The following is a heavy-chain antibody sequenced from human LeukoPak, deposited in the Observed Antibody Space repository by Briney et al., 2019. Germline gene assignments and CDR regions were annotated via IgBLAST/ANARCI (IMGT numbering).Heavy chain of an antibody. CDR1: GFTFSDHC. J-gene: IGHJ4*02. Sequence: GGSLRLSCAASGFTFSDHCMDWVRQAPGKGLEWVGRIKSKTDGGTTDYAAPVKGRFTISRDDSKNTLYLQMNSLKTEDTAVYYCTTGITMVRGVIHLIDYWGQGTLVTVSS. CDR3: TTGITMVRGVIHLIDY. V-gene: IGHV3-15*01. CDR2: IKSKTDGGTT. D-gene: IGHD3-10*01.